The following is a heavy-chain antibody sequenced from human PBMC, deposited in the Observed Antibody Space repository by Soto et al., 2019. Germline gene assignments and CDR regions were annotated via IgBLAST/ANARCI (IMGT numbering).Heavy chain of an antibody. V-gene: IGHV4-61*01. CDR2: IYYSGST. CDR3: ASDGGGPVRFDY. Sequence: PSETLSLTCTVSGGSVSSGSYYWSWIRQPPGKGLEWIGYIYYSGSTNYNPSLKSRVTISVDTSKNQFSLKLSSVTAADTAVYYCASDGGGPVRFDYWGQGTLVTVSS. CDR1: GGSVSSGSYY. J-gene: IGHJ4*02. D-gene: IGHD2-15*01.